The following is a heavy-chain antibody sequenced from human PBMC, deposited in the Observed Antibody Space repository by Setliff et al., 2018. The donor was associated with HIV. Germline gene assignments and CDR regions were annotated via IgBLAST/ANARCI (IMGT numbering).Heavy chain of an antibody. CDR2: ISGSGGST. CDR3: AKDIPGPAINSGRIKNWFDP. D-gene: IGHD6-19*01. Sequence: PGGSLRLSCAASGFAFSFYAMSWVRQAPGKGLEWVSVISGSGGSTYYADSVRGRFTISRDNSKNTLYLQMNSLRSEDTAVYYCAKDIPGPAINSGRIKNWFDPWGEGTLVTVSS. V-gene: IGHV3-23*01. J-gene: IGHJ5*02. CDR1: GFAFSFYA.